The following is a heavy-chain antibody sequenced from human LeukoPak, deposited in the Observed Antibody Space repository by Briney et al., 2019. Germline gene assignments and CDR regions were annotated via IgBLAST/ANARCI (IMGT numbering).Heavy chain of an antibody. CDR1: GGSISSSSYY. Sequence: TSGTLSLTCTVSGGSISSSSYYWGWIRQPPGKGLEWIGSIYYSGSTYYNPSLKSRVTISVDTSKNQFSLKLSSVTAADTAVYYCARGGGGYSYGYNWFDPWGQGTLVTVSS. J-gene: IGHJ5*02. CDR3: ARGGGGYSYGYNWFDP. D-gene: IGHD5-18*01. V-gene: IGHV4-39*07. CDR2: IYYSGST.